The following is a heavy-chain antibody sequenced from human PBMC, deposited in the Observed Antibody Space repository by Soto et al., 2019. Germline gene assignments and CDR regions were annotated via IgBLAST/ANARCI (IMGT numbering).Heavy chain of an antibody. CDR3: ARDWELQAYYDFWSGYYTHYYGMDV. Sequence: ASVKVSCKASGYTFTSYYMHWVRQAPGQELEWMGIINPSGGCTSYAQKFQGRVTMTRDTSTSTVYMELSSLRSEDTAVYYCARDWELQAYYDFWSGYYTHYYGMDVWGQGTTVTVSS. CDR2: INPSGGCT. D-gene: IGHD3-3*01. CDR1: GYTFTSYY. V-gene: IGHV1-46*01. J-gene: IGHJ6*02.